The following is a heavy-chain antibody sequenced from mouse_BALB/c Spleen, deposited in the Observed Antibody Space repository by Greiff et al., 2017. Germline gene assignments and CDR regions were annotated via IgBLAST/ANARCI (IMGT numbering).Heavy chain of an antibody. CDR1: GFTFSSYG. Sequence: EVKLMESGGGLVQPGGSLKLSCAASGFTFSSYGMSWVRQTPDKRLELVATINSNGGSTYYPDSVKGRFTISRDNAKNTLYLQMSSLKSEDTAMYYCARDHRGGLRFPAWFAYWGQGTLVTVSA. D-gene: IGHD1-1*01. CDR2: INSNGGST. V-gene: IGHV5-6-3*01. J-gene: IGHJ3*01. CDR3: ARDHRGGLRFPAWFAY.